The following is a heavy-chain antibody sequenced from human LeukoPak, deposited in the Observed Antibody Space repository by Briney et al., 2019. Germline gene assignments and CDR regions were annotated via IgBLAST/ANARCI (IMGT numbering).Heavy chain of an antibody. CDR2: INTSGGST. V-gene: IGHV1-46*01. J-gene: IGHJ4*02. CDR1: GYTFTSYY. CDR3: ARDGPVEMATILTPGYFDY. D-gene: IGHD5-24*01. Sequence: ASVKVSCKASGYTFTSYYMRWVRQAPGQGLEWMGIINTSGGSTSYAQKFQARVTMTRDMSTSTVYMELSSLRSEDTAVYYCARDGPVEMATILTPGYFDYWGQGTLVTVSS.